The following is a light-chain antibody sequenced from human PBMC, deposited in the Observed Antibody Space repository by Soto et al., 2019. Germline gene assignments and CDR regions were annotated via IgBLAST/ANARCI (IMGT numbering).Light chain of an antibody. Sequence: QSVLTQPPSASGSPGQSVTISCTGTSSDVGAYKYVSWYQQHPGKAPKLMIYEVSKRPSGVPDRFSGSKSGNTASLTVSGLQAEDEADYYCSSYAGSNNFGVFGGGTQLTVL. CDR3: SSYAGSNNFGV. CDR1: SSDVGAYKY. J-gene: IGLJ2*01. CDR2: EVS. V-gene: IGLV2-8*01.